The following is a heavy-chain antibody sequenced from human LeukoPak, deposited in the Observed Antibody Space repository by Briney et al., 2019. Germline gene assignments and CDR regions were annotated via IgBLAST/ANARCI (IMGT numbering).Heavy chain of an antibody. J-gene: IGHJ6*03. V-gene: IGHV1-2*02. Sequence: ASVKVSCKASGYTFSGFYIHWVRQAPGQGLEWMGWINPNSGVTNYAQKFQGRVTMTRDTSISTAYMELSRLRSDDTAVYYCARLVGVRIAVAGTNYYYYYMDVWGKGTTVTVSS. CDR1: GYTFSGFY. CDR2: INPNSGVT. D-gene: IGHD6-19*01. CDR3: ARLVGVRIAVAGTNYYYYYMDV.